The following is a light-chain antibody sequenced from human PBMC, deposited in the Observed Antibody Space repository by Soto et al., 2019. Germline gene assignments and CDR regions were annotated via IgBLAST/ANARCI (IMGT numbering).Light chain of an antibody. CDR2: GSS. J-gene: IGKJ2*01. Sequence: EVVLTQSPGTLSLSPGESATLSCRASQSVTNNYFAWYQQKPGQAPRLLIFGSSDRATGIPDRFSGSGSGTEFTLTISRLEPEDFAVYYCHQYRSSPPYTFGQGTKLEIK. V-gene: IGKV3-20*01. CDR1: QSVTNNY. CDR3: HQYRSSPPYT.